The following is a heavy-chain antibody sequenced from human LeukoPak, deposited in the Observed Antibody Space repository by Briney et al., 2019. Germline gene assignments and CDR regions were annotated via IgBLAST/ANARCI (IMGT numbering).Heavy chain of an antibody. D-gene: IGHD2/OR15-2a*01. CDR1: GFSFSDNY. CDR3: ATHAAQYSTFDY. V-gene: IGHV3-11*03. Sequence: GGSLRLSCAASGFSFSDNYMSWIRHAPGKGLEWVSYISSCSSYTNYAGSVKGRFTISRDNAKNSLFQQMNRLRAEDTAVYYCATHAAQYSTFDYWGQGTLVTVSS. CDR2: ISSCSSYT. J-gene: IGHJ4*02.